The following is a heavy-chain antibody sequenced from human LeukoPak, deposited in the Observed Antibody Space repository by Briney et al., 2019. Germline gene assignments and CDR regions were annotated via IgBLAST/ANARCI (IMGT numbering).Heavy chain of an antibody. D-gene: IGHD6-19*01. V-gene: IGHV3-74*01. CDR3: VRDSPSGFFDL. J-gene: IGHJ2*01. Sequence: GGSLRLSCAASGFTFNTYWMHWVRQAPGKGLLWVSPINPGGTVATYADSVKGRFTISRDNAKNTLYLQMNSLRAEDTAVYYCVRDSPSGFFDLWGRGTLVTVSS. CDR1: GFTFNTYW. CDR2: INPGGTVA.